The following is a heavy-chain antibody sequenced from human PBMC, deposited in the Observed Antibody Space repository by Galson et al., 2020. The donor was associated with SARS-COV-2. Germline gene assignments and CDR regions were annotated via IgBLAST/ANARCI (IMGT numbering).Heavy chain of an antibody. V-gene: IGHV3-30-3*01. J-gene: IGHJ6*02. CDR1: GFTFSSYA. Sequence: GESLKISCAASGFTFSSYAMHWVRQAPGKGLEWVAVISYDGSNKYYADSVKGRFTISRDNSKNTLYLQMNSLRAEDTAVYYCARPYSSGHNYYGMDVWGQGTTVTVSS. CDR2: ISYDGSNK. D-gene: IGHD6-19*01. CDR3: ARPYSSGHNYYGMDV.